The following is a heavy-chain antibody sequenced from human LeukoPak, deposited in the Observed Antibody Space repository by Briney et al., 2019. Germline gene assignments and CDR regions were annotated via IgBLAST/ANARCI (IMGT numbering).Heavy chain of an antibody. CDR1: GGSISSSSYY. J-gene: IGHJ4*02. CDR2: IYYSGST. V-gene: IGHV4-39*01. Sequence: PSETLSLTCTVSGGSISSSSYYWGWIRQPPGKGLEWIESIYYSGSTYYNPSLKSRVTISVDTSKNQFSLKLSSVTAADTAVYYCATAKEYCSGTSCSTNFDYWGQGTLVTVSS. CDR3: ATAKEYCSGTSCSTNFDY. D-gene: IGHD2-2*01.